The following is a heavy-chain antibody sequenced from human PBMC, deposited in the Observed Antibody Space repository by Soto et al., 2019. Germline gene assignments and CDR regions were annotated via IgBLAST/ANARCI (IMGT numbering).Heavy chain of an antibody. CDR3: ARGAINYEY. V-gene: IGHV3-53*01. J-gene: IGHJ4*02. Sequence: GGSLRLSCAVSGFDVSTNYMSWVRQAPGKGLEWVSLIYRDGSTFYADSVKGRFTISRDNSENTLYLQMNSLRGEDTAVYYCARGAINYEYWGPGTLVTVSS. CDR1: GFDVSTNY. CDR2: IYRDGST.